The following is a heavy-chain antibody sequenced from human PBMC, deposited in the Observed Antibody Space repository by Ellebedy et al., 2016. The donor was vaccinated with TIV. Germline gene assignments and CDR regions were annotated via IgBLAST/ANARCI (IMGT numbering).Heavy chain of an antibody. J-gene: IGHJ4*02. Sequence: AASVKVSCKASGYTFTSYDINWVRQATGQGLEWMGWMNPNSGTPGYAQKFQGRVTMTRNTSISTAYMELSSLRSEDTAVYYCARGYYYDSSGYPTASLEYYFDDWGQGTLVTVSS. CDR3: ARGYYYDSSGYPTASLEYYFDD. CDR1: GYTFTSYD. V-gene: IGHV1-8*01. CDR2: MNPNSGTP. D-gene: IGHD3-22*01.